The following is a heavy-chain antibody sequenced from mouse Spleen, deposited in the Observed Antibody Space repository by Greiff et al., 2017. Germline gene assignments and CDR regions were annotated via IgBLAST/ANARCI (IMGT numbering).Heavy chain of an antibody. D-gene: IGHD2-4*01. V-gene: IGHV1-53*01. CDR1: GYTFTSSW. J-gene: IGHJ3*01. Sequence: QVQLQQPGTELVKPGASVKLSCKASGYTFTSSWMHWVKQRPGQGLEWIGNINPSNGGTNYNEKFKSKATLTVDKSSSTAYMQLSSLTSEDSAVYYCAYQMGLRRGFAYWGQGTLVTVPA. CDR3: AYQMGLRRGFAY. CDR2: INPSNGGT.